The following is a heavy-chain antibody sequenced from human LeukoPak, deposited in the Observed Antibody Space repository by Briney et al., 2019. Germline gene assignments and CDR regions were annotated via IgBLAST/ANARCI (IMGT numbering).Heavy chain of an antibody. CDR2: ISSSSSYI. V-gene: IGHV3-21*04. CDR1: GFTFSSYS. J-gene: IGHJ4*02. CDR3: TKEMATIPRGFDD. D-gene: IGHD5-24*01. Sequence: GGSLRLSCAASGFTFSSYSMNWVRQAPGKGLEWVSSISSSSSYIYYADALKGRLTISRDNAKNSLYLQMHSLSAEDTAVYYCTKEMATIPRGFDDWGQGTLVTASS.